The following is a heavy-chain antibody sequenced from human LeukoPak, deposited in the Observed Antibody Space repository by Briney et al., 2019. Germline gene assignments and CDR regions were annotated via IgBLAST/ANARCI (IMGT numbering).Heavy chain of an antibody. D-gene: IGHD6-19*01. CDR1: GFTFSSYA. V-gene: IGHV3-23*01. J-gene: IGHJ3*02. Sequence: PGGSLRLSCAASGFTFSSYAMSWVRQAPGKGLEWVSAISSSGGSTYYADSVKGRFTISRDNSKNTLYLQMNSLRAEDTAVYYCAKDRLYSSGTDAFDIWGQGTMVTVSS. CDR2: ISSSGGST. CDR3: AKDRLYSSGTDAFDI.